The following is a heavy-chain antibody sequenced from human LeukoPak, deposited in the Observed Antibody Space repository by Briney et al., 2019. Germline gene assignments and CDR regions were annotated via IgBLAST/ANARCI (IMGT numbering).Heavy chain of an antibody. CDR3: ARLVVVVPDYYYGMDV. D-gene: IGHD2-2*01. Sequence: GESLRISCKGSGYSFTSYWISWVRQMPGKGLEWMGRIDPSDSYTNYSPSFQGHVTISADKSISTAYLQWSSLKASDTAMYYCARLVVVVPDYYYGMDVWGQGTTVTVSS. J-gene: IGHJ6*02. CDR2: IDPSDSYT. V-gene: IGHV5-10-1*01. CDR1: GYSFTSYW.